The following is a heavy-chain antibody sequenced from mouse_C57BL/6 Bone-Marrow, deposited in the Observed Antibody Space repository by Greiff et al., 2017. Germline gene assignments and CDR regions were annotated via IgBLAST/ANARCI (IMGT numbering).Heavy chain of an antibody. D-gene: IGHD2-14*01. CDR3: AGSPGGARYDFDY. V-gene: IGHV3-8*01. CDR2: ISYSGST. J-gene: IGHJ2*01. CDR1: GYSITSDY. Sequence: VQLQQSGPGLAKPSQTLSLTCSVTGYSITSDYWNWIRKFPGNKLEYIGYISYSGSTYYYPSLKSRNSITQDTSKNQYYLRLNYVPTGGTATYYCAGSPGGARYDFDYWGQGATLTVSS.